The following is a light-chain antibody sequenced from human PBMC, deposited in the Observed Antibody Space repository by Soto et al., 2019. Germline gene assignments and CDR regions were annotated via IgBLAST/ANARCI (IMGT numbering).Light chain of an antibody. CDR3: SSYTTSSTHVV. Sequence: QSALTQPASVSGSPGQSITISCTGTSSDVGSYNYVSWYQQYPGKAPKLMIYDVSNRPSGVSYRFSGSKSGNTASLTISGLQAEEEAEYYGSSYTTSSTHVVFGGGTKLTVL. V-gene: IGLV2-14*01. CDR2: DVS. J-gene: IGLJ2*01. CDR1: SSDVGSYNY.